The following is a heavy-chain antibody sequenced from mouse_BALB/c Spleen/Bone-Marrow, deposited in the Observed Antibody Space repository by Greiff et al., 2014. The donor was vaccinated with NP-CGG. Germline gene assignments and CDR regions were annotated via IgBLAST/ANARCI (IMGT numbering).Heavy chain of an antibody. CDR3: ARESLYGSNYY. D-gene: IGHD1-1*01. CDR1: GYTFTSYT. J-gene: IGHJ2*01. V-gene: IGHV1-4*01. Sequence: QVQLQQSGAELARPGASVKMSCKASGYTFTSYTMHWVKQRPGQGLEWIGYINPSSGYTNYNQKFKDKATLTADKSSSTAYMQLSSLTSENSAVYYCARESLYGSNYYWGQGTTLTVSS. CDR2: INPSSGYT.